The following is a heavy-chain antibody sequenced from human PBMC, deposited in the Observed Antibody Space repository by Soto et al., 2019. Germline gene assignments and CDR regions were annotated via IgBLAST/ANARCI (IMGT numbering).Heavy chain of an antibody. J-gene: IGHJ6*02. Sequence: SETLSLTCTVSGGSISSSSYYWGWTRQPPGKGLEWIGSIYYSGSTYYNPSLKSRVTISVDTSKNQFSLKLSSVTAADTAVYYCARDSGIVAARRVSYYYYYGMDVWGQGTTVT. CDR3: ARDSGIVAARRVSYYYYYGMDV. CDR1: GGSISSSSYY. D-gene: IGHD6-6*01. V-gene: IGHV4-39*02. CDR2: IYYSGST.